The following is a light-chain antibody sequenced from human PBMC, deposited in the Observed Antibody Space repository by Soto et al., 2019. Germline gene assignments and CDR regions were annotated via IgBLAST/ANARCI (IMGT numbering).Light chain of an antibody. CDR3: QHYNSYSEA. Sequence: DIQMTQSLSTLSASVGYRVTITVRASQSISSWLAWYQQTPGKAPKILIYKASSLKSGVPSRFRGSGSGTEFTLTISRLQPDDFATYYCQHYNSYSEAFGQGTKVDI. V-gene: IGKV1-5*03. CDR2: KAS. CDR1: QSISSW. J-gene: IGKJ1*01.